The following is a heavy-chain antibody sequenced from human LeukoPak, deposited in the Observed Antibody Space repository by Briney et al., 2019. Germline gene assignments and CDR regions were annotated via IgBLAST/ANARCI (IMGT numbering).Heavy chain of an antibody. V-gene: IGHV3-48*04. J-gene: IGHJ6*02. CDR1: GFNFNTYS. Sequence: GGSLRLACVASGFNFNTYSMNWVRQAPGKGLEWISYIISSSSTIYYADSVKGRFTISRDNAKNSLYLQMNSLRADDTAVYYCARDRVGGRYYYGMDVWGLGTTVTVSS. CDR3: ARDRVGGRYYYGMDV. D-gene: IGHD3-16*01. CDR2: IISSSSTI.